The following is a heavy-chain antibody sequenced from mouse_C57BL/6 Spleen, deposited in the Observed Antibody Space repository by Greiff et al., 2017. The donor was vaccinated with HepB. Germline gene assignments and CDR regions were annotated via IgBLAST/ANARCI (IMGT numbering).Heavy chain of an antibody. D-gene: IGHD2-4*01. J-gene: IGHJ3*01. CDR2: IYPRSGNT. CDR1: GYTFTSYG. Sequence: QVQLQQSGAELARPGASVKLSCKASGYTFTSYGISWVKQRTGQGLEWIGEIYPRSGNTYYNEKFKGKATLTADESSSTAYMELRSLTSEDSAVYFCARWYYDKEFPFAYWGQGTLVTVSA. CDR3: ARWYYDKEFPFAY. V-gene: IGHV1-81*01.